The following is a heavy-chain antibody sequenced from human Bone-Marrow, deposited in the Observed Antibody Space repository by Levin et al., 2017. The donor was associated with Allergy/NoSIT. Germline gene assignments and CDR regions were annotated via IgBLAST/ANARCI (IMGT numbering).Heavy chain of an antibody. Sequence: GESLKISCAASGFSFSDYFMSWIRQAPGKGLEWVSHISGGGTTTYYADAVKGRFTVSRDNAKNSLNLQMSGLRAEDTAVYYCARVRTADSYYHYHMDVWGQGTTVTVSS. J-gene: IGHJ6*02. CDR1: GFSFSDYF. V-gene: IGHV3-11*01. CDR2: ISGGGTTT. D-gene: IGHD2-21*01. CDR3: ARVRTADSYYHYHMDV.